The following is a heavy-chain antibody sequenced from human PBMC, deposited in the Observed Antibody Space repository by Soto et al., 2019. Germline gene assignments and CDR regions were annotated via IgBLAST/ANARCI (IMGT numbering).Heavy chain of an antibody. V-gene: IGHV3-48*01. J-gene: IGHJ6*03. CDR3: ASVSGYSSGWYPPHYYYMDV. Sequence: GGSLRLSCAASGFTFSSYSMNWVRQAPGKGLEWVSYISSSSSTIYYADSVKGRFTISRDNAKNSLYLQMNSLRAEDMAVYYCASVSGYSSGWYPPHYYYMDVWGKGTTVTVSS. CDR1: GFTFSSYS. D-gene: IGHD6-19*01. CDR2: ISSSSSTI.